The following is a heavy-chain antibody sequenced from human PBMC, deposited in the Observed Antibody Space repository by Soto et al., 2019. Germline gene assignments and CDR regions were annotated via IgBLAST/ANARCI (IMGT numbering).Heavy chain of an antibody. V-gene: IGHV4-31*03. CDR3: ARLLWFGELSGYYGIDV. CDR1: GGSISSGGYY. J-gene: IGHJ6*02. D-gene: IGHD3-10*01. CDR2: IYYIGRT. Sequence: QVQLQESGPGLVKPSQTLSLTCTVSGGSISSGGYYWSWIRQHPGKGLEWIGYIYYIGRTYYNPSLKSRVTISVDTSKNEFSLKLSSVTAADTAVYYCARLLWFGELSGYYGIDVSGQVTTVTVS.